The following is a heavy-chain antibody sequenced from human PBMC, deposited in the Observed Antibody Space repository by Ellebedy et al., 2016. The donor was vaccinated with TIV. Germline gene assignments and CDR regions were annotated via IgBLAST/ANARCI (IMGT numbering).Heavy chain of an antibody. Sequence: MPSETLSLTCAVYGGSFSGYYWSWIRQPPGKGLEWIGEINHSGSTNYNPSLKSRVTISVDTSKNQFSLKLSSVTAADTAVYYCARAGSYRFDYWGQGNLVTVSS. J-gene: IGHJ4*02. V-gene: IGHV4-34*01. CDR1: GGSFSGYY. CDR2: INHSGST. CDR3: ARAGSYRFDY. D-gene: IGHD1-26*01.